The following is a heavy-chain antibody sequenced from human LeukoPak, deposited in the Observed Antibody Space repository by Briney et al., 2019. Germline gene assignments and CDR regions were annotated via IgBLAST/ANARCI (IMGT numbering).Heavy chain of an antibody. CDR3: ARGTIRKFDP. D-gene: IGHD5-12*01. V-gene: IGHV4-59*01. CDR2: IYYSGST. CDR1: GGSISSYY. J-gene: IGHJ5*02. Sequence: SETLSLTCTVSGGSISSYYWSWIRQPPGKGLEWIGYIYYSGSTNYNPSLKSRVTISVDTSKNQFSLKLSSVTAADTAVYYCARGTIRKFDPWGQGTLVTVSS.